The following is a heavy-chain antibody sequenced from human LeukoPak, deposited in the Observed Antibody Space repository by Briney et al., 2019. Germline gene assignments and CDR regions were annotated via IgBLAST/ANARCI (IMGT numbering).Heavy chain of an antibody. Sequence: ASVKVSCKTLGYTFITSSIYWVRQAPGQRREWVGWSTVASGNTRYSENLQGRVTLTRDTYANTPYMELRNLKSEDTAVYYCVGGSLGFWGQGTLVTVSP. J-gene: IGHJ4*02. CDR2: STVASGNT. V-gene: IGHV1-3*01. CDR1: GYTFITSS. CDR3: VGGSLGF.